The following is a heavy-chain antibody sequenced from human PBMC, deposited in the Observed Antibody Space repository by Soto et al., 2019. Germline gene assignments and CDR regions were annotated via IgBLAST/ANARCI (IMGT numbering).Heavy chain of an antibody. J-gene: IGHJ6*02. CDR1: GFTFSSYS. V-gene: IGHV3-21*04. CDR2: ISSSSSYI. CDR3: AKDLHWFAMDV. D-gene: IGHD3-10*01. Sequence: PGGSLRLSCAASGFTFSSYSMNWVRQAPGKGLEWVSSISSSSSYIYYADSVKGRFTISRDNAKNSLYLQMNSLRADDTAIYYCAKDLHWFAMDVWGQGTTVTGSS.